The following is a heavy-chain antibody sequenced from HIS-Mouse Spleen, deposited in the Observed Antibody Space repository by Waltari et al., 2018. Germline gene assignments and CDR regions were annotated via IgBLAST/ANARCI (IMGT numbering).Heavy chain of an antibody. Sequence: QLQLQESGPGLVKPSATLSLTCTVSGCSISSSSYYWGWSRQPPGKGLEWIGSIYYSGSTYYNPSLKSRVTISVDTSKNQFSLKLSSVTAADTAVYYCATFIAAAGTDHNWFDPWGQGTLVTVSS. CDR2: IYYSGST. CDR1: GCSISSSSYY. D-gene: IGHD6-13*01. CDR3: ATFIAAAGTDHNWFDP. J-gene: IGHJ5*02. V-gene: IGHV4-39*07.